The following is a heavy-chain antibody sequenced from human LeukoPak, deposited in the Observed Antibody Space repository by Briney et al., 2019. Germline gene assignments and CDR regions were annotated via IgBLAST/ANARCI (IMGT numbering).Heavy chain of an antibody. CDR2: ISSSSSYT. Sequence: GGSLRLSCAASGFTFSDYYMSWIRQAPGKGLEWVSYISSSSSYTNYADSVKGRFTISRDNAKNSLYLQMNSLRAEDTAVYCCARSLVVPAALDYWGQGTLVTVSS. CDR3: ARSLVVPAALDY. V-gene: IGHV3-11*03. CDR1: GFTFSDYY. J-gene: IGHJ4*02. D-gene: IGHD2-2*01.